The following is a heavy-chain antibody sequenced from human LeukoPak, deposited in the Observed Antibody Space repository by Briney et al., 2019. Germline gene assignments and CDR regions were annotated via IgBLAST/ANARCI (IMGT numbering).Heavy chain of an antibody. V-gene: IGHV4-39*02. J-gene: IGHJ4*02. CDR1: GDSISSSPHY. CDR2: IHYTGGT. CDR3: ARGAYINMNWLYFDY. Sequence: SETLSLTCTVSGDSISSSPHYWAWLRQPPGEALEWIAAIHYTGGTRHNASLKSRITISLDTSSNHFSLQLRSVTAADTAVYRCARGAYINMNWLYFDYWGQGALVTVSS. D-gene: IGHD1-1*01.